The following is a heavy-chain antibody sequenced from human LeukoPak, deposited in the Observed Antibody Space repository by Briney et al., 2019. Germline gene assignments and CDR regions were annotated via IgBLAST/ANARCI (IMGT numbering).Heavy chain of an antibody. CDR1: GGTFSSYA. CDR3: ARYYSGWYYFDY. J-gene: IGHJ4*02. Sequence: RASVKVSCKASGGTFSSYAISWVRQAPGQGLEWMGGIIPIFGTSNYAQKIQGRATITADESTRTAYMELSSLRSEDTAVYYCARYYSGWYYFDYWGQGTLVTVSS. D-gene: IGHD6-19*01. CDR2: IIPIFGTS. V-gene: IGHV1-69*13.